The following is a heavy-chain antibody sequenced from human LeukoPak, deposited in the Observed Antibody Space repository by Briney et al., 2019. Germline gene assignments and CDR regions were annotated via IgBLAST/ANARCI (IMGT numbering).Heavy chain of an antibody. J-gene: IGHJ4*02. CDR3: ARYRRATTVTTRGEFDY. CDR1: GGSISSSSYF. V-gene: IGHV4-39*01. Sequence: PSETLSLTCTVSGGSISSSSYFWGWIRQPPGKGLEWIGSIYYGGTTYYSPSLKSRVTISVDTSKNPFSLKLSSVPAADTAVYYCARYRRATTVTTRGEFDYWGQGTLVTVSS. D-gene: IGHD4-17*01. CDR2: IYYGGTT.